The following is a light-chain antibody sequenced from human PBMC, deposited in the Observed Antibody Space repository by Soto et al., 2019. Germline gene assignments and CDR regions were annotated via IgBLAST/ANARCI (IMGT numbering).Light chain of an antibody. V-gene: IGLV2-14*03. J-gene: IGLJ3*02. Sequence: QSALTQPASVSGSPGQSITISCTGTSSDVGGYNYVSWYQQHPDKAPKLMISNVGDRPSGVSDRFSGSKSGNTASLTISGLQTEDEADYCCSSYTATSTVVFGGGTKLTVL. CDR2: NVG. CDR1: SSDVGGYNY. CDR3: SSYTATSTVV.